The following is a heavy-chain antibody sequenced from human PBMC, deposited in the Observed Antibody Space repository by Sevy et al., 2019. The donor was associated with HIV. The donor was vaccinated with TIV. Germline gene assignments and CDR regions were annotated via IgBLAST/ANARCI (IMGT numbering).Heavy chain of an antibody. V-gene: IGHV3-74*01. J-gene: IGHJ4*02. CDR2: INSDGSTT. Sequence: GGSLRLSCAASGFTFSTYWMHWVHQAPGKGLVWVSRINSDGSTTNYADSVKGRFTISRDNARNTVYLQMNNLRAEDTALYYCARYVGATYPIDYWGQGTLVTVSS. CDR1: GFTFSTYW. D-gene: IGHD1-26*01. CDR3: ARYVGATYPIDY.